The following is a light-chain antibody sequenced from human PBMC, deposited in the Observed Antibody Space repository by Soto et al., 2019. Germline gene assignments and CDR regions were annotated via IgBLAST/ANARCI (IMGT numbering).Light chain of an antibody. CDR2: RNN. V-gene: IGLV1-47*01. J-gene: IGLJ2*01. CDR1: SSNIGGNY. CDR3: AAWDARLSGVV. Sequence: QAVVTQPPSASGTPGQRVTISCSGSSSNIGGNYVYWYQQLPGTAPKLLIYRNNQRPSGVPDRFSGSKSGTSASLAISGLRSEDEAEYYCAAWDARLSGVVFGGGTKLTVL.